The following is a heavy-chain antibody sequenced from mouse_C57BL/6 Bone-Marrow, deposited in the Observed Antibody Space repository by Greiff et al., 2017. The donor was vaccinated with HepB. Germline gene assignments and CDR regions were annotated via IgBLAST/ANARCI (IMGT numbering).Heavy chain of an antibody. CDR1: GFTFSDYG. CDR2: ISNLAYSI. CDR3: ARHYYRYFDV. V-gene: IGHV5-15*01. J-gene: IGHJ1*03. Sequence: EVNVVESGGGLVQPGGSLKLSCAASGFTFSDYGMAWVRQAPRKGPEWVAFISNLAYSIYYADTVTGRFTISRENAKNTLYLEMSSLRSEDTAMYYCARHYYRYFDVWGTGTTVTVSS.